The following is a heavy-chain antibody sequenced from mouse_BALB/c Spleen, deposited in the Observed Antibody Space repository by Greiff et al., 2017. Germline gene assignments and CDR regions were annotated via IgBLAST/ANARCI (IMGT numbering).Heavy chain of an antibody. CDR1: GFTFSSYD. D-gene: IGHD2-3*01. CDR3: ATLYLAY. J-gene: IGHJ3*01. CDR2: ISSGGGST. Sequence: EVQGVESGGGLVQPGGSRKLSCAASGFTFSSYDMSWVRQTPEKRLEWVAYISSGGGSTYYPDTVKGRFTISRDNAKNTLYLQMSSLKSEDTAMYYCATLYLAYWGQGTLVTVSA. V-gene: IGHV5-12-1*01.